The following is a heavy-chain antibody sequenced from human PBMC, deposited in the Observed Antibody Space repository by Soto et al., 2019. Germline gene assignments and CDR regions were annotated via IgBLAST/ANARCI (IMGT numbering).Heavy chain of an antibody. CDR2: INPNSGDT. D-gene: IGHD1-26*01. V-gene: IGHV1-2*02. J-gene: IGHJ6*02. CDR1: GYTFTGYY. CDR3: AKGGAIVAAGTRVYLYNAMDV. Sequence: ASVKVSCKASGYTFTGYYVHWVRQAPGQGLEWMGWINPNSGDTYLAQRFQGRVTMDRDTSIGTAYMELRGLTSDDTAEYYCAKGGAIVAAGTRVYLYNAMDVWGQGTTVTVSS.